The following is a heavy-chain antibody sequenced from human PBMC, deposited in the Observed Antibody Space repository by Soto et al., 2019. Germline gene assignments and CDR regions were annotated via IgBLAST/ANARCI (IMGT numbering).Heavy chain of an antibody. CDR2: MNVYNGHT. CDR3: ARDLSSGWFDH. J-gene: IGHJ5*02. V-gene: IGHV1-18*01. Sequence: QVQLVQSGAEVKKPGASVKVSCKASGYIFNNYAISWVRQAPGQGLEWMGWMNVYNGHTKYAQKVQGRLTMTTDTTTSTAHTEPRTLRSDATAVYYCARDLSSGWFDHWGQGTLVTVSS. CDR1: GYIFNNYA. D-gene: IGHD6-19*01.